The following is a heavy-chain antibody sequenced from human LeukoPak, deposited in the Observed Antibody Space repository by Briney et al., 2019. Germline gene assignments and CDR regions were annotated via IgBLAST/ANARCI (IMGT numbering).Heavy chain of an antibody. CDR1: GGSISSYY. CDR2: IYTSGST. Sequence: PSETLSLTCIISGGSISSYYWSWIRQPAGKGLEWIGRIYTSGSTNYNPSLKSRVSMSVDTSKNQFSLKLSSVTAADTAVYYCARHSDSSGASYFDYWGQGTLVTVSS. J-gene: IGHJ4*02. CDR3: ARHSDSSGASYFDY. D-gene: IGHD3-22*01. V-gene: IGHV4-4*07.